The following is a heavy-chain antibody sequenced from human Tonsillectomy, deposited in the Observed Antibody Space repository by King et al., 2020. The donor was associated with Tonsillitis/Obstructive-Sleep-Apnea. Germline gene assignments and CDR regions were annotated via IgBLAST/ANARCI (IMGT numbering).Heavy chain of an antibody. CDR3: ARGGKPGSGLI. CDR1: GYTFTSYA. V-gene: IGHV1-3*01. CDR2: INAGNGNT. Sequence: VQLVQSGAEVKKPGASVKVSCKASGYTFTSYAMHWVRQAPGQRLEWMGWINAGNGNTKYSQKFQGRVTITRDTSASTAYMVLSSLRSEDTAVYYCARGGKPGSGLIWGQGTMVTVSS. D-gene: IGHD1-26*01. J-gene: IGHJ3*02.